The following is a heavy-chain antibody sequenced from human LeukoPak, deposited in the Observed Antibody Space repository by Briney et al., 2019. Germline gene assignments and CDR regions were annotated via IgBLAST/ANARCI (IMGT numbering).Heavy chain of an antibody. D-gene: IGHD2-15*01. CDR3: TTWSAAYCAH. CDR2: IKSEADGGTI. J-gene: IGHJ4*02. CDR1: GFTFSKAW. Sequence: PGGSLRLSCAASGFTFSKAWMSWVRQAPGKGLEWVGRIKSEADGGTIDYAAPVKGRFAISRDDSKNTVFLQMNGLKVEDSGVYYCTTWSAAYCAHWGQGTLVTVSS. V-gene: IGHV3-15*01.